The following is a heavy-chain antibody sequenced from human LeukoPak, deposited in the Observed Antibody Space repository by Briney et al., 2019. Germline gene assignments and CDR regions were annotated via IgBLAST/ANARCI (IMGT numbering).Heavy chain of an antibody. CDR2: IYYSGST. Sequence: PSETLSLTCTVSGGSISSYYWSWIRQPPGKGLEWIGYIYYSGSTKYNPSLKSRVTISVDTSKNQFSLKLRSVTAADTAVYYCARSGLGYGDYYYFDYWGQGTLVTVSS. CDR1: GGSISSYY. CDR3: ARSGLGYGDYYYFDY. V-gene: IGHV4-59*08. D-gene: IGHD4-17*01. J-gene: IGHJ4*02.